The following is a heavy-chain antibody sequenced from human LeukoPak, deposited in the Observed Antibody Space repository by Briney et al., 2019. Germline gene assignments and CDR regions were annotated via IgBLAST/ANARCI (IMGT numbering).Heavy chain of an antibody. V-gene: IGHV3-30-3*01. J-gene: IGHJ4*02. Sequence: RRSLRLSCAASGFTFSNYAMHWVRQAPGKGLEWLAVISFDGNNEYYADSVKGRFTISRDNSKNTLYLQMNSLRGEDAAVYYCTTWTTVVIPENYWGQGTLVTVSS. CDR2: ISFDGNNE. D-gene: IGHD4-23*01. CDR1: GFTFSNYA. CDR3: TTWTTVVIPENY.